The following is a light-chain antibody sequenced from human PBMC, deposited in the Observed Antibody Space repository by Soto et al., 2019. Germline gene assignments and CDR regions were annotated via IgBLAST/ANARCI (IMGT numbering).Light chain of an antibody. CDR1: SGSVFTSYY. J-gene: IGLJ3*02. CDR3: VLYLGNDMV. Sequence: QTVVTQEPSFSVSPGGTVTLTCGLSSGSVFTSYYPSWYQVTPGQAPRTLIYSTKTRSSGVPDRCSGSIVGNKAVLTITGAQAEDESDYYCVLYLGNDMVFGGGTKLTVL. V-gene: IGLV8-61*01. CDR2: STK.